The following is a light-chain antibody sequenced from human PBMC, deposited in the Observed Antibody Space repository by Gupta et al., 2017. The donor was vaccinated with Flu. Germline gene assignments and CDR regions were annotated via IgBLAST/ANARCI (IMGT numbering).Light chain of an antibody. Sequence: PSSLSASVGDRVTITCQASQEISNYLDWYQQKPGKAPKLLIYDASTLVTGVPSRFSGSGSGTDFTFTISSLQPDDFATYYCQQYDNLPYTFGQGTKLEIK. J-gene: IGKJ2*01. CDR3: QQYDNLPYT. V-gene: IGKV1-33*01. CDR2: DAS. CDR1: QEISNY.